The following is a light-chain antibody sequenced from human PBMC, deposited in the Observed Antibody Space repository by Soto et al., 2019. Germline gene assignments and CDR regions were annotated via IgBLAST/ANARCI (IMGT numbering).Light chain of an antibody. J-gene: IGKJ1*01. CDR1: QDISTF. CDR3: QQTSVYPRT. CDR2: GAS. V-gene: IGKV1-12*01. Sequence: DIQMTQSPSSVSASVGDRVTITCRASQDISTFLAWYRQTPGKAPTLLIRGASTLHSGVPSRFSGSGSGTDFTLNISSLQPEDFATYFCQQTSVYPRTFGQGTKV.